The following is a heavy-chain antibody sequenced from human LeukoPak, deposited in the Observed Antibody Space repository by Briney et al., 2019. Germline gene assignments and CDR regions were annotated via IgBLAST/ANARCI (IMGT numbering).Heavy chain of an antibody. CDR1: GFTFSSYW. J-gene: IGHJ6*02. D-gene: IGHD3-9*01. CDR3: AKDEYDILTGLVYYYGMDV. V-gene: IGHV3-74*01. CDR2: IASDGSST. Sequence: GGSLRLSCAASGFTFSSYWMNWVRHAPGKGLVWVSRIASDGSSTTYADSVKGRFTISRDNSKNTLYLQMNSLRAEDTAVYYCAKDEYDILTGLVYYYGMDVWGQGTTVTVSS.